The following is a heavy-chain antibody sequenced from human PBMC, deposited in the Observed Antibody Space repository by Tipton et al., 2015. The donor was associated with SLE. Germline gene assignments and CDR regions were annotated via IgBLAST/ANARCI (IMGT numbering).Heavy chain of an antibody. J-gene: IGHJ5*02. CDR3: ARVEGQWFGEFFP. CDR2: LYYSGST. Sequence: GLVKPSETLSLTCTVSGDSITRSTHFCAWLRQPPGKGLEWIGGLYYSGSTYYNPSLKSRVSISGDTSKNQFSLKLSSVTAADTAVYYCARVEGQWFGEFFPWGQGTLVTVSS. CDR1: GDSITRSTHF. D-gene: IGHD3-10*01. V-gene: IGHV4-39*01.